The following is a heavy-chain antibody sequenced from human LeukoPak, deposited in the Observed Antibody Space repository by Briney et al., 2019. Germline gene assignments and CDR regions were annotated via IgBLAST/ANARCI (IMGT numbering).Heavy chain of an antibody. V-gene: IGHV1-2*02. CDR2: IKPDTGVT. CDR1: GYTFTGHY. D-gene: IGHD7-27*01. Sequence: ASVKVSCKASGYTFTGHYMHWVRQAPGQGHEWMGWIKPDTGVTYYAQNFQGRFTMTTDTSISTVYMELSSLRSDDTAGYYCARDNNWGPDYWGQGTLVTVSS. CDR3: ARDNNWGPDY. J-gene: IGHJ4*02.